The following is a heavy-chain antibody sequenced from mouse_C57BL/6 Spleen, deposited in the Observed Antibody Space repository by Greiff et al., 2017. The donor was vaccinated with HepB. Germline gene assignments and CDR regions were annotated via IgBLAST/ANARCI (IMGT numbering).Heavy chain of an antibody. J-gene: IGHJ2*01. CDR3: ARARTGTGVDY. CDR1: GFTFSDYY. CDR2: INYDGSST. Sequence: EVQLQQSEGGLVQPGSSMKLSCTASGFTFSDYYMAWVRQVPEKGLEWVANINYDGSSTYYLDSLKSRFIISRDNAKNILYLQMSSLKSEDTATYYCARARTGTGVDYWGQGTTLTVSS. V-gene: IGHV5-16*01. D-gene: IGHD4-1*01.